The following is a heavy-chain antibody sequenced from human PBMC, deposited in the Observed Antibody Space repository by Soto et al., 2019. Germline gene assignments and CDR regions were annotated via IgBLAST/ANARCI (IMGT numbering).Heavy chain of an antibody. Sequence: GECLKISCKGSGYSFTSYWISWVRQMPGKGLEWMGRIDPSDSYTNYSPSFQGHVTVSADKSISTAYLQWSSLKASDTAMYYCARHDSHYDILTGYPRDDAFDIWGQGTMVTVSS. CDR1: GYSFTSYW. D-gene: IGHD3-9*01. CDR3: ARHDSHYDILTGYPRDDAFDI. V-gene: IGHV5-10-1*01. CDR2: IDPSDSYT. J-gene: IGHJ3*02.